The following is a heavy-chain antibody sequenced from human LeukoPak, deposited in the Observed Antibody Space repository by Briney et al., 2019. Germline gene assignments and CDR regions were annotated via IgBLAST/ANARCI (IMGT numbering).Heavy chain of an antibody. D-gene: IGHD3-22*01. CDR3: ASEDYYDSSGYYSTN. J-gene: IGHJ4*02. CDR1: GDSISSYY. V-gene: IGHV4-4*07. Sequence: SDTLSLTCTVSGDSISSYYWSWIRQPAGQGLEWIGRIYTSGSTNYNPSLKSRVTMSVDTSKNQLYLKLSSVTAPDTGVYYRASEDYYDSSGYYSTNWGQGTLVTDSS. CDR2: IYTSGST.